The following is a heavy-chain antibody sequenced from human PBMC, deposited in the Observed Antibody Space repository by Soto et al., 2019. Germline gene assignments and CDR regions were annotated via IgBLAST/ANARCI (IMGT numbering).Heavy chain of an antibody. CDR2: IFHCGST. CDR3: ARRVFRDRSGAMDI. V-gene: IGHV4-4*02. D-gene: IGHD3-10*01. Sequence: VQLEESGPGMGKPLGTLSPSFPGSWCLIHNDSRLALGRPSPGGGLEWIGEIFHCGSTAYTPSLKSRVTISVDRSNNLVSLNLNSVTAADTAIYYCARRVFRDRSGAMDIWGRGTTVTVSS. J-gene: IGHJ6*02. CDR1: CLIHNDSR.